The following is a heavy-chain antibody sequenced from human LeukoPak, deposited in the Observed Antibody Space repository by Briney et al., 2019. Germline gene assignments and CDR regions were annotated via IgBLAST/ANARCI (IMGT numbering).Heavy chain of an antibody. Sequence: GGSLRLSCAASGLTFSSYAMSWVRQAPGKGLEWVSAISGSGGSTYYADSVKGRFTISRDNSKNTLYLQMNSLRAEDTAVYYCAKAQLLWFGVLPWADYYYYYGMDVWGQGTTVTVSS. CDR1: GLTFSSYA. J-gene: IGHJ6*02. CDR2: ISGSGGST. CDR3: AKAQLLWFGVLPWADYYYYYGMDV. D-gene: IGHD3-10*01. V-gene: IGHV3-23*01.